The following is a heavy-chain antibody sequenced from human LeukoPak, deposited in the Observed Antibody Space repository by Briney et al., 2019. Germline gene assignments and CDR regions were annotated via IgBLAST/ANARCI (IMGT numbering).Heavy chain of an antibody. D-gene: IGHD6-13*01. J-gene: IGHJ4*02. CDR3: ARRIAAAGLFDY. V-gene: IGHV4-39*07. Sequence: SETLSLTCTVSGGSISSSSYYWGWIPHPPGKGLEWIGSIYYSGSTYYNPSLKSRVTISVDTSKNQFSLKLSSVTAADTAVYYCARRIAAAGLFDYWGQGTLVTVSS. CDR2: IYYSGST. CDR1: GGSISSSSYY.